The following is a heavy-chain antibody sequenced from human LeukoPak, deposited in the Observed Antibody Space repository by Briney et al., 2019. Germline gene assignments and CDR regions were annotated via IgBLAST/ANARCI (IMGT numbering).Heavy chain of an antibody. CDR1: GFTFRNYW. D-gene: IGHD3-10*01. J-gene: IGHJ4*02. CDR2: IKQDGSEK. V-gene: IGHV3-7*04. CDR3: ARLYYYGSGNYYIYFDY. Sequence: PGGSLRLSCIASGFTFRNYWMSWVRQAPGKGLEWVANIKQDGSEKYHVDSVRGRFTISRDNAKNSLFLQMNSLRAEDTAVYYCARLYYYGSGNYYIYFDYWGQGTLVTVSS.